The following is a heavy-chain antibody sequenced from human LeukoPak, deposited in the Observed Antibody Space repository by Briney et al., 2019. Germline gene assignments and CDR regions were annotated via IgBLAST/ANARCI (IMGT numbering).Heavy chain of an antibody. D-gene: IGHD4-17*01. CDR2: IYHSGST. V-gene: IGHV4-38-2*02. CDR1: GYSISSGYY. Sequence: SETLSLTCAVSGYSISSGYYWGWLRQPPGKGLEWIGSIYHSGSTYYNPSLKSRVTISVDTSKNQFSLKLSSVTAADTAVYYCGRERYGDYIFDYWGQGTLVTVSS. J-gene: IGHJ4*02. CDR3: GRERYGDYIFDY.